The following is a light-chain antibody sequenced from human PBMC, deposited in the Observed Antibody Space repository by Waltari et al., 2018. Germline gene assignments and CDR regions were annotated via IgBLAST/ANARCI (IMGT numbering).Light chain of an antibody. J-gene: IGLJ3*02. Sequence: HSALTQPASVSGPLGQSITISCTGVPRDVVDYFFVSWYQQPPGQAPNLVLYDVSTRPAGISCRFSGATSGKPASLTISGLQSEDEAHYYCCSYAGRTRLFGGGTRLTVL. CDR1: PRDVVDYFF. CDR2: DVS. CDR3: CSYAGRTRL. V-gene: IGLV2-14*03.